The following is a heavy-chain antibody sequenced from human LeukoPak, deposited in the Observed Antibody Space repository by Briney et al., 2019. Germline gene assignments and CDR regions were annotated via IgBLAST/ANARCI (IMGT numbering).Heavy chain of an antibody. CDR1: GYTFTSYA. CDR3: ARGGVTCNWNVPTSSIFDY. J-gene: IGHJ4*02. Sequence: ASVKVSCKASGYTFTSYAMHWVRQAPGQRLEWMGWINAGNGNTKYSQKFQGRVTITRDTSASTAYMELSSLRSEDTAVYYCARGGVTCNWNVPTSSIFDYWGQGTLVTVSS. CDR2: INAGNGNT. D-gene: IGHD1-1*01. V-gene: IGHV1-3*01.